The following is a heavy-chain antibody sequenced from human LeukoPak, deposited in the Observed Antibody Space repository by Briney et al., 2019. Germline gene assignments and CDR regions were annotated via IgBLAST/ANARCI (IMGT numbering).Heavy chain of an antibody. CDR3: VRGGGSGTLTVPQFDY. V-gene: IGHV3-30-3*01. D-gene: IGHD1-26*01. J-gene: IGHJ4*02. Sequence: PGGSLRLSCAASGFTFSSYAMHWVRQAPGKGLEWVAVISYDGSNKYYADSVKGRFTISRDNSKNTLYLQMNSLRAEDTAVYYCVRGGGSGTLTVPQFDYWGQGTLVTVSS. CDR1: GFTFSSYA. CDR2: ISYDGSNK.